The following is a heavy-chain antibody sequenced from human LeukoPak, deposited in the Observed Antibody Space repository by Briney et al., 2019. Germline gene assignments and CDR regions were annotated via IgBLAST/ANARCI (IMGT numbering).Heavy chain of an antibody. V-gene: IGHV4-39*01. Sequence: SETLSLTCTVSGASIGSSNHYWGWIRQPPGKGLEWIGSIFYSGSPYYNPSLGGRVTISVDSSRNQLTLKLSSVTAADTAVYYCANTYYNASSGYFFSPEYFQHWGQGTLVIVSS. CDR1: GASIGSSNHY. CDR3: ANTYYNASSGYFFSPEYFQH. CDR2: IFYSGSP. D-gene: IGHD3-22*01. J-gene: IGHJ1*01.